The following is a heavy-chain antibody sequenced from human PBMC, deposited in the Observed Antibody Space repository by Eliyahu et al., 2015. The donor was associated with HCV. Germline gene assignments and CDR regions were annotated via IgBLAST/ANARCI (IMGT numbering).Heavy chain of an antibody. Sequence: QVQLVQSGSELKKPGASVKGSCKASGYXFXSYAXNWVRQAXGQGLEWMGWINTNTGNPTYAXGFTGRFVFSLDTSVSTAYLQISSLKAEDTAVYYCARGATYYYGSGTDYWGQGTLVTVSS. CDR1: GYXFXSYA. CDR3: ARGATYYYGSGTDY. D-gene: IGHD3-10*01. CDR2: INTNTGNP. J-gene: IGHJ4*02. V-gene: IGHV7-4-1*02.